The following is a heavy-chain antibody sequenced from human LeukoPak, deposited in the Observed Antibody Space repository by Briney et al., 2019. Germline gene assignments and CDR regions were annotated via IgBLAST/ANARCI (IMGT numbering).Heavy chain of an antibody. CDR2: IYYSGST. D-gene: IGHD1/OR15-1a*01. CDR1: GGSISSYY. J-gene: IGHJ3*02. V-gene: IGHV4-59*08. Sequence: SETLSLTCTVSGGSISSYYWSWIRQPPGKGLEWIGYIYYSGSTNYNPSLKSRVTISVDTSKNQFSLKLSSVTAADTAEYYCARPIRTTGAFDIWGQGTMVTVSS. CDR3: ARPIRTTGAFDI.